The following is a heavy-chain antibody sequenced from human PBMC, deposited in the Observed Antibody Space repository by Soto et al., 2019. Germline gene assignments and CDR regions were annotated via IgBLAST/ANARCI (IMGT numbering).Heavy chain of an antibody. Sequence: SETLSLTCTVSGGSVSSSSYYWGWVRQPPGKGLEWIGNIYYSGSTNYNPSLKSRVTISVDTPKNQFSLKLSSVTAADTAVYYCARSEYSGYDSLARTHYYYYMDVWGKGTTVTVSS. V-gene: IGHV4-61*01. D-gene: IGHD5-12*01. J-gene: IGHJ6*03. CDR3: ARSEYSGYDSLARTHYYYYMDV. CDR1: GGSVSSSSYY. CDR2: IYYSGST.